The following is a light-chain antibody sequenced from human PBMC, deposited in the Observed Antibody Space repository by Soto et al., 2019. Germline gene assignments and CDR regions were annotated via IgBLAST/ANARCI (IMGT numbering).Light chain of an antibody. J-gene: IGLJ1*01. CDR1: SSNIGAGYD. V-gene: IGLV1-40*01. Sequence: QSVLTQPPSVSGAPGQRVTISCTGSSSNIGAGYDVHWYQQLPGTAPKLLIYGNSNRPSGVPDRFSGSKSGTSASLAITGLQAEDEADYYCQSYDSSLSVFDVFGTGTQLTVL. CDR3: QSYDSSLSVFDV. CDR2: GNS.